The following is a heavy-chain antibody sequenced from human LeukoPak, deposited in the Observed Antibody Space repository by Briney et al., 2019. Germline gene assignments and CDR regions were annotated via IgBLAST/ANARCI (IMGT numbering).Heavy chain of an antibody. CDR3: ARDRIAVAGSGHSHDY. V-gene: IGHV1-69*13. CDR1: RGTFSSYA. D-gene: IGHD6-19*01. Sequence: SVTVSCTASRGTFSSYAISWVRQAPGQGLEWMGGIIPIFGTANYAQKFQGRVTITADESTSTAYMELSSLRSEDTAVYYCARDRIAVAGSGHSHDYWGQGTLVTVSS. J-gene: IGHJ4*02. CDR2: IIPIFGTA.